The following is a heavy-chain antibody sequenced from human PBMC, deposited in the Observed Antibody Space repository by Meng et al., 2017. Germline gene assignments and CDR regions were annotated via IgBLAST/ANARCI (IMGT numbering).Heavy chain of an antibody. CDR2: ISSSGSTI. D-gene: IGHD2-15*01. CDR1: GFTFSDYY. Sequence: LSLTCAASGFTFSDYYMSWIRQAPGKGLEWVSYISSSGSTIYYADPVKGRFTISRDNAKNSLYLQMNSLRAEDTAVYYCAKSPIVVVAATYYFDYWGQGTLVTVCS. V-gene: IGHV3-11*04. J-gene: IGHJ4*02. CDR3: AKSPIVVVAATYYFDY.